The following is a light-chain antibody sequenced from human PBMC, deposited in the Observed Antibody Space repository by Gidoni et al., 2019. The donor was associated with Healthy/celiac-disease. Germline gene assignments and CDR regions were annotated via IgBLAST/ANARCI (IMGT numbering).Light chain of an antibody. CDR3: HQDYSTPYT. Sequence: DIVMTQSPDSLAVSLGERATINCKSSQSVLYSSNNKNYLAWYQQKPGQPPKLLMYWASTRESGVPDRFSGSGSGTDFTATISSLQAEDVAVYYCHQDYSTPYTLGQGTKLEIK. CDR2: WAS. V-gene: IGKV4-1*01. CDR1: QSVLYSSNNKNY. J-gene: IGKJ2*01.